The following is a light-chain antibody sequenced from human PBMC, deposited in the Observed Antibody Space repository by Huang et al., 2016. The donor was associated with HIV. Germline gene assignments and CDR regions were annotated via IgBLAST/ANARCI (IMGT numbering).Light chain of an antibody. Sequence: EIVLTQSPGTLSLSPGERATLSCRASQSVGSSYLAWYQQKPGQAPSLLIYTTSNRSTCIPDRFSGSGSVTDFTLTISRLEPEDFAVYFCHQFGSSPRTFGPGTKVDIK. J-gene: IGKJ3*01. CDR1: QSVGSSY. CDR3: HQFGSSPRT. CDR2: TTS. V-gene: IGKV3-20*01.